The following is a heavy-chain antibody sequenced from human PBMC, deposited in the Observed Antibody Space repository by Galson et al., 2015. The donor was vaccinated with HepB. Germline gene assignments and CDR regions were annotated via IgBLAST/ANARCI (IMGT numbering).Heavy chain of an antibody. D-gene: IGHD2-15*01. CDR2: IYPGDSHT. J-gene: IGHJ3*02. CDR1: GYSFPSHW. CDR3: ARRYCSGGSCYPGAFEI. V-gene: IGHV5-51*01. Sequence: QSGAEVKKPGESLKISCKASGYSFPSHWIGWVRQMPGKGLEWMGIIYPGDSHTRYSPSFQGRVTISADKSTSTAFLHWSSLKASDTAIYYCARRYCSGGSCYPGAFEIWGQGTMVTVSS.